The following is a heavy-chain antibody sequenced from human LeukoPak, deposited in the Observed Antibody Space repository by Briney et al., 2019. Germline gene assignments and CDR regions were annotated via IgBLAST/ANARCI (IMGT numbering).Heavy chain of an antibody. CDR2: IYYSGST. D-gene: IGHD5-18*01. Sequence: SETLSLTCTVSGGSIRSYYWSWIRQPPGKGLEWIGYIYYSGSTNYNPSLKSRVTISVDTSKNQFSLKLSSVTAADTAVYYCARVRGYSYGLDWGQGTLVTVSS. J-gene: IGHJ4*02. V-gene: IGHV4-59*01. CDR3: ARVRGYSYGLD. CDR1: GGSIRSYY.